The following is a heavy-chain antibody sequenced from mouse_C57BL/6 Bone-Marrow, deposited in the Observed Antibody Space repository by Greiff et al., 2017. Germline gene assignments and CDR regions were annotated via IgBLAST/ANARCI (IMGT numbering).Heavy chain of an antibody. V-gene: IGHV5-17*01. Sequence: EVMLVESGGGLVKPGGSLKLSCAASGFTFSDYGMHWVRQAPEKGLEWVAYISSGSSTIYYADTVKGRFTISRDNAKNTLFLQMTSLRSEDTAIYYCASSYYGMDYWGQGTSVTVSS. J-gene: IGHJ4*01. CDR3: ASSYYGMDY. CDR2: ISSGSSTI. CDR1: GFTFSDYG.